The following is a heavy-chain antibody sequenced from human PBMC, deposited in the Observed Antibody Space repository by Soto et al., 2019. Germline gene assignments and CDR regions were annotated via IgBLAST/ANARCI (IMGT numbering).Heavy chain of an antibody. CDR2: IIPMLGMS. Sequence: QVQLVQSGTEVTKPGSSVTVSCTASGDIFSRSTLSWVRQAPGQRLEWMGRIIPMLGMSNSALKFQGRLTTSADTSTNKVYMHLNSLRSDDTAVYYCATSYGSGSAHFDSWGQGTLVTVSS. J-gene: IGHJ4*02. D-gene: IGHD3-10*01. CDR1: GDIFSRST. V-gene: IGHV1-69*02. CDR3: ATSYGSGSAHFDS.